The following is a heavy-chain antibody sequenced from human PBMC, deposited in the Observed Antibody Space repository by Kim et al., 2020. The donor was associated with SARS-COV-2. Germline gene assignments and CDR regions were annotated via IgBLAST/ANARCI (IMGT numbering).Heavy chain of an antibody. CDR2: VYYTGST. CDR3: ARDRGSGWYNSVDI. CDR1: GDSISNYY. D-gene: IGHD6-19*01. J-gene: IGHJ6*02. V-gene: IGHV4-59*01. Sequence: SETLSLTCNVSGDSISNYYWSWIRQPPGKGLEWIGYVYYTGSTNYNPSLESRVTMSVDTSKNRYFLILSSVTAADTAIYYCARDRGSGWYNSVDIWGQGTTVTVAS.